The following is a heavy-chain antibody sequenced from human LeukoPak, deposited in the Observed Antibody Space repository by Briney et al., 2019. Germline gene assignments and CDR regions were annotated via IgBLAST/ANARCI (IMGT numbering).Heavy chain of an antibody. J-gene: IGHJ6*02. D-gene: IGHD4-17*01. CDR2: ISAYNGHT. V-gene: IGHV1-18*01. CDR3: ARVDGDYQYYYGMDV. CDR1: GYTFTSYG. Sequence: ASVKVSCKASGYTFTSYGITWVRQAPGQGLEWMGWISAYNGHTNFAQRLRDRVTMTTDTSTTTAYMELRSLRSDDTAVYYCARVDGDYQYYYGMDVWGQGTTVTVSS.